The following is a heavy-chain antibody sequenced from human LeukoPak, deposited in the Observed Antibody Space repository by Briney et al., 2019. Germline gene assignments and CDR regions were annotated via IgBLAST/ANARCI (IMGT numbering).Heavy chain of an antibody. CDR2: IYYSGST. D-gene: IGHD2-2*01. Sequence: SETLSLTCTVSGGSISSSSYYWGWIRQPPGKGLEWIGSIYYSGSTYYNPSLKSRVTISVDTSKNQCSLKLSSVTAADTAVYYCARGYCSSTSCSRIWFDPWGQGTLVTVSS. CDR1: GGSISSSSYY. J-gene: IGHJ5*02. CDR3: ARGYCSSTSCSRIWFDP. V-gene: IGHV4-39*07.